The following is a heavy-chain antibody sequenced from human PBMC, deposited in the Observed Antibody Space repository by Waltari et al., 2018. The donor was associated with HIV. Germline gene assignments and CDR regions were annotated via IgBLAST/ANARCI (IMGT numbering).Heavy chain of an antibody. CDR2: IEPDETT. V-gene: IGHV3-53*01. Sequence: AESGGRLIQPGGSLGLSCTASNFSVSGKHVTWIRQAPGGSLEWVCVIEPDETTHYADSVSGRFTSSRAKSRTTVLLLMTGLFVDDTATYFCATGVRYYGPWGQGTRVIVSS. J-gene: IGHJ5*02. CDR3: ATGVRYYGP. D-gene: IGHD3-10*01. CDR1: NFSVSGKH.